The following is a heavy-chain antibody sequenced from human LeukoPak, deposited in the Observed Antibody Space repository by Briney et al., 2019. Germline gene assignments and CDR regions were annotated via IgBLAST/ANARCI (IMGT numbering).Heavy chain of an antibody. Sequence: KTSETLSLTCTVSGGSMKSYYWSWIRQPPGKGLEWIGHVYYSGSANYNPSLKSRVTISVDTSKKQVSLQLMSVTSADTAMYYCARVGWGSGFDWRGGYYYYAMDVWGQGTTVTISS. J-gene: IGHJ6*02. V-gene: IGHV4-59*01. CDR3: ARVGWGSGFDWRGGYYYYAMDV. CDR2: VYYSGSA. CDR1: GGSMKSYY. D-gene: IGHD5-12*01.